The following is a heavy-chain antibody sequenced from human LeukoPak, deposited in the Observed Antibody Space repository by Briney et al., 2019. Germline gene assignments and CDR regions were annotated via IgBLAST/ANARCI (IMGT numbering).Heavy chain of an antibody. CDR3: ARVLMYSSGLDAFGI. CDR1: GFTFSSYS. V-gene: IGHV3-48*04. CDR2: ISSSSTI. D-gene: IGHD6-19*01. Sequence: GGSLRLSCAASGFTFSSYSMNWVRQAPGKGLEWVSYISSSSTIYYADSVKGRFTISRDNAKNSLYLQMNSLRAEDTAVYYCARVLMYSSGLDAFGIWGQGTMVTVSS. J-gene: IGHJ3*02.